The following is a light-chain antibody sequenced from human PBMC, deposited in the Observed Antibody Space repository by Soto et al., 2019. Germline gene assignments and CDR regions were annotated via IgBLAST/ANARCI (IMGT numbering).Light chain of an antibody. CDR2: DDY. CDR3: QCYDKNNVV. J-gene: IGLJ2*01. Sequence: NFMLTQPHSVSESPGKTVTISCTRSSGSIVSNFVHWYQQRPGSSPATVIYDDYQRPTGVPDRFSGSIDRSSNSASLTISGLETEDEADYYCQCYDKNNVVLGGGTKVTVL. V-gene: IGLV6-57*01. CDR1: SGSIVSNF.